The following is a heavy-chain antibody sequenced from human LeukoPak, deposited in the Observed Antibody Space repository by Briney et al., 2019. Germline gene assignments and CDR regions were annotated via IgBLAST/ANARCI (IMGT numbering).Heavy chain of an antibody. V-gene: IGHV3-23*01. CDR3: AKRGVVIRVILVGFHKEAYYFDS. CDR2: ISGGGDNT. J-gene: IGHJ4*02. D-gene: IGHD3-10*01. Sequence: GESLRLSCAASGFPFSNFAMSWVRQAPGKGLEWVSTISGGGDNTYFADSVKGRFTISRDNPKNTLYLQINTLRAEDTAVYFCAKRGVVIRVILVGFHKEAYYFDSWGQGALVTVSS. CDR1: GFPFSNFA.